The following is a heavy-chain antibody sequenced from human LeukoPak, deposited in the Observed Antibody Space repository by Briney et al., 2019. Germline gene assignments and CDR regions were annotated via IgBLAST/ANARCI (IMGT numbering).Heavy chain of an antibody. CDR3: ARWRWGSGSYYQKVLEPLDY. CDR2: INPNSGGT. V-gene: IGHV1-2*06. D-gene: IGHD3-10*01. CDR1: EYTFTGYY. Sequence: ASVKVSCKASEYTFTGYYMHWVRQAPGQGLEWMGRINPNSGGTNYAQKFQGRVTMTRDTSISTAYMELSRLRSDDTAVYYCARWRWGSGSYYQKVLEPLDYWAQGTLVTVSS. J-gene: IGHJ4*02.